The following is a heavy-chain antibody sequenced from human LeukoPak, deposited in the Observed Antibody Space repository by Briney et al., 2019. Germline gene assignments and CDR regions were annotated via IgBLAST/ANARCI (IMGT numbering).Heavy chain of an antibody. CDR1: GYTFTNYA. J-gene: IGHJ4*02. Sequence: ASVKVSCKASGYTFTNYAIHWVRQAPGQRLEWMGWINTGNGNTKYSQKFQGRVTITRDTSASTAYMELGSLRSEDTAVYYCARDQGDYYGSALPDYWGQGTLVTVSS. CDR3: ARDQGDYYGSALPDY. D-gene: IGHD3-10*01. CDR2: INTGNGNT. V-gene: IGHV1-3*04.